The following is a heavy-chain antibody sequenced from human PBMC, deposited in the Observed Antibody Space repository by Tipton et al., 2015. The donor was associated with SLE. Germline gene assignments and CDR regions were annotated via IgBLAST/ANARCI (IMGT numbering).Heavy chain of an antibody. CDR1: GGSISSGSYY. V-gene: IGHV4-39*07. CDR3: ARGLTGTMDWFDP. CDR2: IYHSGST. D-gene: IGHD1-7*01. J-gene: IGHJ5*02. Sequence: TLSLTCTVSGGSISSGSYYWGWIRQPPGKGLEWIGSIYHSGSTYYNPSLKSRVTISVDTYKNQFSLKLSSVTAADTAVYYCARGLTGTMDWFDPWGQGTLVTVSS.